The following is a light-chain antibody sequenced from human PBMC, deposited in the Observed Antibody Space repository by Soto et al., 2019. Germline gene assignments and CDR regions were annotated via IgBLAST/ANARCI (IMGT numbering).Light chain of an antibody. V-gene: IGKV2-30*01. Sequence: DVVMTQSPLSLPVTPGQPASISCRSSQSLVYSDGNTYLAWIQQRPGQSPRRLIYQVSNRDSGVPDRFSGSGSGTDFTLKISRVEPADVGFYYSMQATHCPQTFAQGTKVDIK. CDR2: QVS. CDR1: QSLVYSDGNTY. J-gene: IGKJ1*01. CDR3: MQATHCPQT.